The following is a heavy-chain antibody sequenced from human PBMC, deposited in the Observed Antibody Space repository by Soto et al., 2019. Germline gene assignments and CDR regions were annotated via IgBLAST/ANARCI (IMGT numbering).Heavy chain of an antibody. Sequence: PGGSLRLSCVASGFTFRSYTMNWVRQAPGKGLEWVSAISGSGGSTYYADSVKGRFTISRDNSKNTLYLQMNSLRAEDTAVYYCAKGRVGSRGWFEPWGQGTLVTVSS. CDR2: ISGSGGST. CDR3: AKGRVGSRGWFEP. J-gene: IGHJ5*02. D-gene: IGHD1-26*01. CDR1: GFTFRSYT. V-gene: IGHV3-23*01.